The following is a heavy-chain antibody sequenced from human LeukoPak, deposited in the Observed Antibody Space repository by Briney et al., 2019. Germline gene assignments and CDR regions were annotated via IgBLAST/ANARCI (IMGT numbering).Heavy chain of an antibody. CDR3: ARDPSVAGFDY. CDR1: GFTVSSNY. V-gene: IGHV3-66*01. J-gene: IGHJ4*02. Sequence: PGGSLRLSCAASGFTVSSNYMSWVRQAPGKGLEWVSVIYSGGSTYYADSVKGRLTISRDNSKNTLYLQMNSLRAEDTAVYYCARDPSVAGFDYWGQGTLVTVSS. D-gene: IGHD6-19*01. CDR2: IYSGGST.